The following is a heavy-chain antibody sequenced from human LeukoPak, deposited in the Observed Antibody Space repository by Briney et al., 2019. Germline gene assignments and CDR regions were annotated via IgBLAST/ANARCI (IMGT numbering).Heavy chain of an antibody. J-gene: IGHJ4*02. CDR3: ARVLWVPYLDY. Sequence: PSETLSLTCTVSDDSITIYYWSWIRQPPGKGLEWIGYIDHTGITNYNPSLNSRVTISRDTSKNHFSLELSSATAADTAVYYCARVLWVPYLDYWGQGTLVTVSS. CDR1: DDSITIYY. V-gene: IGHV4-59*01. D-gene: IGHD5-18*01. CDR2: IDHTGIT.